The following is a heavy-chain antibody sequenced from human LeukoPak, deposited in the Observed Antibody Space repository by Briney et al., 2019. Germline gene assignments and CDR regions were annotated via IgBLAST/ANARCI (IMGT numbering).Heavy chain of an antibody. D-gene: IGHD3-22*01. CDR3: AKDLSYDSSHY. CDR2: ISGSGTDT. V-gene: IGHV3-23*01. Sequence: GGSLRLSCSVSGFTFSFYAMSWVRQAPGKGLEWVSAISGSGTDTYYADSVRGRFTISRDNSKSTVHLRMTSLRADDTAVYYCAKDLSYDSSHYWGQGTLVTVSS. J-gene: IGHJ4*02. CDR1: GFTFSFYA.